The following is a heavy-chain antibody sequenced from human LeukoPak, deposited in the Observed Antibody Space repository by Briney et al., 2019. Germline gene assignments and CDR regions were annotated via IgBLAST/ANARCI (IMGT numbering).Heavy chain of an antibody. Sequence: SETLSLTCTVSAGSINSYYWCWVRQPAGRGLEWIGRIYTTGTTNSSPSLKSRLTMSLDTSKNQFSLKLSSVTAADTAVYYCGRQGYTGSYYLVVHWIQASLVTVSS. J-gene: IGHJ4*02. D-gene: IGHD3-10*01. CDR2: IYTTGTT. CDR1: AGSINSYY. CDR3: GRQGYTGSYYLVVH. V-gene: IGHV4-4*07.